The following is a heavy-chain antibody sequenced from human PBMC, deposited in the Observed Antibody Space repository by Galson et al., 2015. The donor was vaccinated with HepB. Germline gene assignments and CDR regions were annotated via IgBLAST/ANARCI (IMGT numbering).Heavy chain of an antibody. Sequence: SLRLSCAASGFTFSNYGMYWVRQAPGKGLEWMAVISYDGSYQYYADSVKGRFIISRDNSKNTLYLQMNSLRADDTAVYYCVKDGGYCSSTSCHIYFYGLDVWGQGTTVTVSS. D-gene: IGHD2-2*01. CDR2: ISYDGSYQ. V-gene: IGHV3-30*12. J-gene: IGHJ6*02. CDR1: GFTFSNYG. CDR3: VKDGGYCSSTSCHIYFYGLDV.